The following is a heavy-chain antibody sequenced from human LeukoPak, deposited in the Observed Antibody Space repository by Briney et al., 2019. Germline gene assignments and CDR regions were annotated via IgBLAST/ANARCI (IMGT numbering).Heavy chain of an antibody. CDR3: AKNGDSSGYYSVDY. V-gene: IGHV3-30*18. CDR1: GFTFSSYG. D-gene: IGHD3-22*01. Sequence: PGRSLRLSCAASGFTFSSYGMHWVSQAPGKGLEWVAVISYDGSNKYYADSVKGRFTISRDNSKNTLYLQMNSLRAEDTAVYYCAKNGDSSGYYSVDYWGQGTLVTVSS. J-gene: IGHJ4*02. CDR2: ISYDGSNK.